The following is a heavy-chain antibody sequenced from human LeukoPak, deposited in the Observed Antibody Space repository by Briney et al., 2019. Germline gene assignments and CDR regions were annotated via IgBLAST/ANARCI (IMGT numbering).Heavy chain of an antibody. CDR1: GGSISSYY. J-gene: IGHJ5*02. D-gene: IGHD6-19*01. Sequence: SETLSLTCTVSGGSISSYYWSWIRQPPGKGLEWIGYIYYSGSTNYNPSLKSRVIISVDTSKNQFSLKLSSVTAADTAVYYCAGYPQWLIPSWGQGTLVTVSS. V-gene: IGHV4-59*01. CDR2: IYYSGST. CDR3: AGYPQWLIPS.